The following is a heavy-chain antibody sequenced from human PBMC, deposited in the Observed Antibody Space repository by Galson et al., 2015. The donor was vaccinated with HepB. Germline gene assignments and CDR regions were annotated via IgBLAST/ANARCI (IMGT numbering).Heavy chain of an antibody. CDR1: GPAFKTSY. Sequence: SLRLSCAASGPAFKTSYMNWIRQAPGKGPEWLSYISVGSSYTLYSESVKGRFTISRDNFRNTIYLQMTNLRIDDTAVYYCAISGHCSGYSCAFDDWGRGTLVSVS. J-gene: IGHJ3*01. V-gene: IGHV3-11*06. D-gene: IGHD2-15*01. CDR3: AISGHCSGYSCAFDD. CDR2: ISVGSSYT.